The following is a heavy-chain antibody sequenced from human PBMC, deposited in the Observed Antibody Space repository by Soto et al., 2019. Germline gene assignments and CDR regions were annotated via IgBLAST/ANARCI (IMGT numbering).Heavy chain of an antibody. D-gene: IGHD2-15*01. Sequence: PGGSLRLSCAASGFTVSSNYMSWVRQAPGKGLEWVSVIYSGGSTYYADSVKGRFTFSRDNSKNTLYLQMNSLRAEDTAVYYCAREGCYCSVGSCAAYMDVWGKGTKVTVSS. J-gene: IGHJ6*03. CDR3: AREGCYCSVGSCAAYMDV. V-gene: IGHV3-66*01. CDR2: IYSGGST. CDR1: GFTVSSNY.